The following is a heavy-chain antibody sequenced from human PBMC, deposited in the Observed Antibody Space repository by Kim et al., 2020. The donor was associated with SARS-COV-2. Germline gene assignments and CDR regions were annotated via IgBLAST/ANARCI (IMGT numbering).Heavy chain of an antibody. CDR3: ANGMSSEDDYGDYSITSNPMGNY. J-gene: IGHJ4*02. CDR1: GFTFSSYA. D-gene: IGHD4-17*01. CDR2: ISGSGGST. V-gene: IGHV3-23*01. Sequence: GGSLRLSCAASGFTFSSYAMSWVRQAPGKGLEWVSAISGSGGSTYYADSVKGRFTISRDNSKNTLYLQMNSLRAEDTAVYYCANGMSSEDDYGDYSITSNPMGNYWGQGTLVTVSS.